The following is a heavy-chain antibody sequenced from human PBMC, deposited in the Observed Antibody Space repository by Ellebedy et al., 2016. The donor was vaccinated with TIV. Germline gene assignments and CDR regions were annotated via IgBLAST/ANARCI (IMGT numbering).Heavy chain of an antibody. CDR2: IYQDGSVQ. CDR1: GFSFRSYW. V-gene: IGHV3-7*01. CDR3: ARRGSYGDYAVQVNNWFDS. J-gene: IGHJ5*01. D-gene: IGHD4-17*01. Sequence: PGGSLRLSCAATGFSFRSYWMSWVRQAPGKGLEWVANIYQDGSVQYYLDSLKGRFTISRDNAINSLFLQMNSLRAGDTAVYYCARRGSYGDYAVQVNNWFDSWGQGTLVTV.